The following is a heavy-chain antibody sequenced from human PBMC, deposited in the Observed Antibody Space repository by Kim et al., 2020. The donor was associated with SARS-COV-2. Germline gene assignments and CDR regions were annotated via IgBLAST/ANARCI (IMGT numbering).Heavy chain of an antibody. CDR1: GFTFSGSA. Sequence: GGSLRLSCAASGFTFSGSAMHWVRQASGKGLEWVGRIRSKANSYATTYAASVKGRITISRADSKTTVYLQMNSLKTEDTAVYYCTRVPGTTLAFWVTFD. CDR2: IRSKANSYAT. V-gene: IGHV3-73*01. CDR3: TRVPGTTLAFWVTFD. D-gene: IGHD1-1*01. J-gene: IGHJ3*02.